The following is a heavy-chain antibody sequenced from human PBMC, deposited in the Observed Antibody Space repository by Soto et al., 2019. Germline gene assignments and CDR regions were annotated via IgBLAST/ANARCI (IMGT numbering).Heavy chain of an antibody. CDR1: VFTFRKHG. D-gene: IGHD2-15*01. Sequence: WWSLRLSCSASVFTFRKHGMQWSRQSPGGGLESVAVISYDGSNKYYGDSAKGRFTISRDNSENMLYLELSSLRAEDTAVYYCAKDLVVVAAPSPLDYFFGMDVWGQGTTVAVSS. CDR3: AKDLVVVAAPSPLDYFFGMDV. V-gene: IGHV3-30*18. J-gene: IGHJ6*02. CDR2: ISYDGSNK.